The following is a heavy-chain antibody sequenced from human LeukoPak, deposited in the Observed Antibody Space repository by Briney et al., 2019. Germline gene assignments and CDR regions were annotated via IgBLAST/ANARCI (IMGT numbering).Heavy chain of an antibody. D-gene: IGHD2-21*01. CDR3: ARNPEIQFPGHYFEL. J-gene: IGHJ4*02. Sequence: GESLKISCKGSGYSFTSYWIGWVRQMPGKGLEWMGIIYPGDSDTRYSPSFQGQVTISADKSISTAYLQWSSLKASDTAMYYCARNPEIQFPGHYFELWGQGTLVTVSS. CDR1: GYSFTSYW. CDR2: IYPGDSDT. V-gene: IGHV5-51*01.